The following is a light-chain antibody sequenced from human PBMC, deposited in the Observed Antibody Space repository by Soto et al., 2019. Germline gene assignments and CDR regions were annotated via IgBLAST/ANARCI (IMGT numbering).Light chain of an antibody. V-gene: IGLV1-44*01. Sequence: QSVLTQPPSESGTPGQRVTISCSGSRSNIGSNTVNWYQQLQGTAPKFLIYSNNKRPSGVPKRFSGSKSGTSASLAISGLQSEDEADYYCATWDDSLNGHVVFGGGTKVTVL. CDR3: ATWDDSLNGHVV. CDR1: RSNIGSNT. CDR2: SNN. J-gene: IGLJ2*01.